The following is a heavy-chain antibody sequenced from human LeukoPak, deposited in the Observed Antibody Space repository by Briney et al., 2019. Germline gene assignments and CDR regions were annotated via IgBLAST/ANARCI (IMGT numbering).Heavy chain of an antibody. Sequence: GGSLRLSCAASGFTFSSYWMSWVRQAPGKGLEWVANIKQDGGQKFYVDSVKGRFTISRDNAKNSLHLQMNSLRAEDTAVYYCARDGDYNRNYRSGFDYWGQGTLVTVSS. CDR1: GFTFSSYW. J-gene: IGHJ4*02. CDR2: IKQDGGQK. V-gene: IGHV3-7*01. D-gene: IGHD3-22*01. CDR3: ARDGDYNRNYRSGFDY.